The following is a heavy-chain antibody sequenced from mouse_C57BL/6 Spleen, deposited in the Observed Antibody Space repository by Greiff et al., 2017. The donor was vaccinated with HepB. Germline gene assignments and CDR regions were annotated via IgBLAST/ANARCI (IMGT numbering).Heavy chain of an antibody. J-gene: IGHJ2*01. CDR1: GYTFTDYY. CDR2: IYPGSGNT. V-gene: IGHV1-76*01. Sequence: VQRVESGAELVRPGASVKLSCTASGYTFTDYYINWVKQRPGQGLEWIARIYPGSGNTYYNEKFKGKATLTAEKSSSTAYMQLSSLTSEDSAVYFCARSLLGYYGLDYWGQGTTLTVSS. CDR3: ARSLLGYYGLDY. D-gene: IGHD1-1*01.